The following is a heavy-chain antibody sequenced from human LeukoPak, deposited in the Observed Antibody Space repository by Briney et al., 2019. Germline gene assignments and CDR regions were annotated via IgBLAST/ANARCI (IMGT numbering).Heavy chain of an antibody. CDR2: ISAYNGNT. J-gene: IGHJ5*02. CDR3: ARGYYYDSSGYGPFDP. V-gene: IGHV1-18*01. D-gene: IGHD3-22*01. CDR1: GYTFTSYG. Sequence: ASVKVSCKASGYTFTSYGISWVRQAPGQGLEWMGWISAYNGNTNYAQKLQGRVTMTTDTSTSTAYMELRSLRSDDTAVYYCARGYYYDSSGYGPFDPWGQGTLVTVSS.